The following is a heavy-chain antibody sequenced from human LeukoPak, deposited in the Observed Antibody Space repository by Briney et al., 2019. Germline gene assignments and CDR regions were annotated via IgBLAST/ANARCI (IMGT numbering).Heavy chain of an antibody. D-gene: IGHD5-24*01. CDR2: IRFDGSHK. J-gene: IGHJ4*02. V-gene: IGHV3-30*02. CDR1: GFTFNNYG. Sequence: PGGSLRLSCVASGFTFNNYGIHWVRQAPGKGLEWVAFIRFDGSHKYYVDSVKGRFTISRDNSKNTLFLQMNSLRTEDTAVYYRARDGGPDGYHLFFDYWGQGTLVTVSS. CDR3: ARDGGPDGYHLFFDY.